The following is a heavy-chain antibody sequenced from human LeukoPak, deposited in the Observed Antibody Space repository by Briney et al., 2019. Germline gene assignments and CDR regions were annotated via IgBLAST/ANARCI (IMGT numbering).Heavy chain of an antibody. V-gene: IGHV1-2*06. D-gene: IGHD5-18*01. CDR2: INPNSGGT. Sequence: GASVKVSCKASGYTFTGYYMHWVRQAPGQGLEWMGRINPNSGGTNYAQKFQGRATMTRDTSISTAYMELSRLRSDDTAVYYCARTRGIQLWLLDYWGQGTLVTVSS. J-gene: IGHJ4*02. CDR1: GYTFTGYY. CDR3: ARTRGIQLWLLDY.